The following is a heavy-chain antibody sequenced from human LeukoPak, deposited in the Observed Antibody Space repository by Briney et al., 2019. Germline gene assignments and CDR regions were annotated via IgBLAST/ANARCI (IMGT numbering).Heavy chain of an antibody. J-gene: IGHJ4*02. CDR3: AREGYDRALDY. Sequence: PGGSLRLSCAASGLTVSSNYMAWVRQVPGKGLEWVSVVYTDGTTYYADSVKGRFTVFSDNSKNTLYLQMNSLRAEDTAMYYCAREGYDRALDYWGQGTLVIVSS. CDR1: GLTVSSNY. D-gene: IGHD3-3*01. V-gene: IGHV3-53*01. CDR2: VYTDGTT.